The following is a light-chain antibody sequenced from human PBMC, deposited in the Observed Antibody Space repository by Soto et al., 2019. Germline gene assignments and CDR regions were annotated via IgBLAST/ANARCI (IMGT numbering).Light chain of an antibody. CDR1: SSDVENYKL. CDR3: CSSVGSYV. Sequence: QPDLNQPASVSGSPGQSGTISCTTTSSDVENYKLVSWYQQHPGKAPKLIIYEVTKRPSGVSNRFSGSKSANTASLTISGLQPGDEADYYCCSSVGSYVFGTGTKVTVL. V-gene: IGLV2-23*02. J-gene: IGLJ1*01. CDR2: EVT.